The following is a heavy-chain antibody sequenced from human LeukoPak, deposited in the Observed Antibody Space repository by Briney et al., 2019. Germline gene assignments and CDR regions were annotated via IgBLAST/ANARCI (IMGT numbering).Heavy chain of an antibody. CDR2: ISSSGSTI. CDR1: GFTFSSYE. V-gene: IGHV3-48*03. Sequence: GGSLRLSCAASGFTFSSYEMNWVRQAPGKGLEWVSYISSSGSTIYYADSVKGRFTISRDNAKNSLYLQMNSLRAEDTAVYYCARDKGRFLEWLGDAFDIWGQGTMVTVSS. CDR3: ARDKGRFLEWLGDAFDI. J-gene: IGHJ3*02. D-gene: IGHD3-3*01.